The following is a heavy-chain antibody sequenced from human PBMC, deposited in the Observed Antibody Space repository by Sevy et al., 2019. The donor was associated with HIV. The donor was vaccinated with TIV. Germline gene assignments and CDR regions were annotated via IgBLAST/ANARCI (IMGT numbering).Heavy chain of an antibody. J-gene: IGHJ4*02. CDR1: GYTFTNYG. Sequence: ASVKVSCKASGYTFTNYGISWVRQAPGQGLEWMGWISAYNGNTNYAQKVQDRVIMTTDTSASTAYMELLSLRSDDTAVFDCARDGKGYCSCTSCYAFDYWGQGTRVTVSS. D-gene: IGHD2-2*01. CDR3: ARDGKGYCSCTSCYAFDY. CDR2: ISAYNGNT. V-gene: IGHV1-18*01.